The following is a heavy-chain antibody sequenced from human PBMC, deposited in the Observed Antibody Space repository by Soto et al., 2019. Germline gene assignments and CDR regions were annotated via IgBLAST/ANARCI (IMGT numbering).Heavy chain of an antibody. Sequence: PGGSLRLSCAASGFAISTSWMSWVRQAPGRGLEWVANIRQDGSGKSYVDSVKGRFTLSRDNAKNSLYLQMNSLRAEDTAVYYCARHLEYCSGGRCYAGYDDWGQGTPVTVSS. D-gene: IGHD2-15*01. CDR1: GFAISTSW. CDR2: IRQDGSGK. J-gene: IGHJ4*02. CDR3: ARHLEYCSGGRCYAGYDD. V-gene: IGHV3-7*01.